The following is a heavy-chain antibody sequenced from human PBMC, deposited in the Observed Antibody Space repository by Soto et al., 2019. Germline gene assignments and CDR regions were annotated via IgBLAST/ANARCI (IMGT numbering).Heavy chain of an antibody. V-gene: IGHV4-30-4*01. CDR1: CGSISSGDYY. D-gene: IGHD3-10*01. CDR3: ARAKYYYGSGSLYYYYGMDV. J-gene: IGHJ6*02. CDR2: IYYSGST. Sequence: PSETVSLTCTVSCGSISSGDYYWSWIRQPPGKGLEWIGYIYYSGSTYYNPSLKSRVTISVDTSKNQFSLKLSSVTAADTAVYYCARAKYYYGSGSLYYYYGMDVWGQGTTVTV.